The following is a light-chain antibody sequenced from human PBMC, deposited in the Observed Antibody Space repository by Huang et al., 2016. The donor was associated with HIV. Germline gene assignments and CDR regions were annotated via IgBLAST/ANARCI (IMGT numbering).Light chain of an antibody. Sequence: DIHMTPSPSSLSSSVGDRVTIPCRASQDIKNYLVWFQQKPGKAPKALIYAASTLQSGVPSRFSGSGSGTDFTLNITSLQPGDFATYYCQHYKTYPLTFGQGTKLEIK. J-gene: IGKJ2*01. CDR2: AAS. CDR3: QHYKTYPLT. CDR1: QDIKNY. V-gene: IGKV1-16*01.